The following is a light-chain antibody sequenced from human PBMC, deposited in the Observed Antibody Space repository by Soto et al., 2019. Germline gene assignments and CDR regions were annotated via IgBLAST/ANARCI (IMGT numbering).Light chain of an antibody. V-gene: IGLV1-44*01. CDR3: AAWDDSLSASYV. CDR1: SSNIGSKT. J-gene: IGLJ1*01. CDR2: STN. Sequence: QSVLTQPPSASGTPGQRVTISCSGSSSNIGSKTVNWYQKLPGTAPKLLIYSTNQRPSGVPDRFSGSKSGTSASLAISGLQSEDEADYYCAAWDDSLSASYVFGTGTKLTVL.